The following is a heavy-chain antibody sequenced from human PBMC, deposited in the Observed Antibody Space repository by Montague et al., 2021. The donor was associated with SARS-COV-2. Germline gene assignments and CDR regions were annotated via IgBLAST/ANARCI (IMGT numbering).Heavy chain of an antibody. J-gene: IGHJ4*02. V-gene: IGHV2-70*01. CDR2: SDWDDDK. CDR3: ARTHYDILAGYYIAFDY. Sequence: PALGKPTQTLTLTCTFSGFSLSTSGMCVSWIRQPPGKALEWLAHSDWDDDKYYSTSLKTRLTISKDTSKIQVVLTMTNMDPVDTATYYCARTHYDILAGYYIAFDYWGQGTLVTVSS. D-gene: IGHD3-9*01. CDR1: GFSLSTSGMC.